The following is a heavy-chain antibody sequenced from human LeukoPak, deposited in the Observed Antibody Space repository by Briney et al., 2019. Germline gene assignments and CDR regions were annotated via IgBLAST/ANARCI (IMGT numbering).Heavy chain of an antibody. CDR3: AGADGSGSYQPIDY. CDR1: GGSISSYY. CDR2: IYTSGST. Sequence: PSETLSLTCTVSGGSISSYYWSWIRQPAGKGLEWIGRIYTSGSTNYNPSLKSRVTVSVDTSKNQFSLKLSSVTAADTAVYYCAGADGSGSYQPIDYWGQGTLVTVSS. V-gene: IGHV4-4*07. J-gene: IGHJ4*02. D-gene: IGHD3-10*01.